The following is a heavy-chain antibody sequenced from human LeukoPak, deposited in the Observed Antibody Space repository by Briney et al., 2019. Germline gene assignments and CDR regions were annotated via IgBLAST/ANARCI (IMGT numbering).Heavy chain of an antibody. D-gene: IGHD6-6*01. V-gene: IGHV1-3*01. CDR2: INAGNGNT. CDR3: ASGYSSSLDYYYYMDV. J-gene: IGHJ6*03. CDR1: GYTFTSYA. Sequence: ASVKVSCKASGYTFTSYAMHWVRQAPGQRLEWMGWINAGNGNTKYSQKFQGRVTITADESTSTAYMELSSLRSEDTAVYYCASGYSSSLDYYYYMDVWGKGTTVTVSS.